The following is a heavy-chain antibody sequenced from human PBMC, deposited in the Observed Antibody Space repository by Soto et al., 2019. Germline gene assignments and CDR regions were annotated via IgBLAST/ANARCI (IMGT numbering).Heavy chain of an antibody. V-gene: IGHV3-30*18. Sequence: GGSLRLSCAASGFTFSSYGMHWVRQAPGKGLEWVAVISYDGSNKYYADSVKGRFTISRDNSKNTLYLQMNSLRAEDTAVYYYAKNGVPAAQKYYYYYYGMDVWGQGTTVTVSS. CDR2: ISYDGSNK. CDR3: AKNGVPAAQKYYYYYYGMDV. CDR1: GFTFSSYG. D-gene: IGHD2-2*01. J-gene: IGHJ6*02.